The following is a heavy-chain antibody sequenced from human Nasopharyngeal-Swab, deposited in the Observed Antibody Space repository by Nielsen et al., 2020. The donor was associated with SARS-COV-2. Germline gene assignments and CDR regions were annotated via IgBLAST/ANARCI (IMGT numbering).Heavy chain of an antibody. J-gene: IGHJ4*02. D-gene: IGHD3-3*01. CDR3: ARGGAEYYDFWSGYYVFDY. Sequence: RQAPGKGLEWIGYIYYSGSTNYNPSLKSRVTISVDTSKNQFSLKLSSVTAADTAVYYCARGGAEYYDFWSGYYVFDYWGQGTLGTVSS. CDR2: IYYSGST. V-gene: IGHV4-59*01.